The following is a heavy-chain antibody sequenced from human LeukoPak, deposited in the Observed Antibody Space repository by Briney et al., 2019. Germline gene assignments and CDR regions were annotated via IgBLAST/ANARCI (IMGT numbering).Heavy chain of an antibody. CDR3: ARDLAARGDY. J-gene: IGHJ4*02. CDR1: GFTFRSYS. CDR2: ISSSSSYI. V-gene: IGHV3-21*01. Sequence: SGGSLRLSGAASGFTFRSYSVNWLRQAPGKGLEWVSSISSSSSYIYYADSVKGRFTISRDNAKNSLYLQMNSLRAEDTAVYYCARDLAARGDYWGQGTLVTVSS. D-gene: IGHD6-6*01.